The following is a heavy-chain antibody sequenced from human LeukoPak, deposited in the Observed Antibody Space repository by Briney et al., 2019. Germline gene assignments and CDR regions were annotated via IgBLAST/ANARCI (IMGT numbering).Heavy chain of an antibody. J-gene: IGHJ4*02. CDR2: ISGPSSHT. CDR3: AKDINWASFES. CDR1: GFTFSGFA. Sequence: GGSLRLSCVASGFTFSGFAMIWVRQAPGKGLQWVSAISGPSSHTYYADSVRGRFTISRDNSKNTLYLQMNSLRAEDTALYYCAKDINWASFESWGQGTLVTVSS. V-gene: IGHV3-23*01. D-gene: IGHD7-27*01.